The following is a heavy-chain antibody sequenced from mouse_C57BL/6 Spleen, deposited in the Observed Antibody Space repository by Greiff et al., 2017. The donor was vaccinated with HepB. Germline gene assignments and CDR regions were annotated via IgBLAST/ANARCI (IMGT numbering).Heavy chain of an antibody. CDR2: IYPSDSET. CDR1: GYTFTSYW. CDR3: ARRGMVTYFDY. J-gene: IGHJ2*01. V-gene: IGHV1-61*01. Sequence: QVQLQQPGAELVRPGSSVKLSCKASGYTFTSYWMDWVKQRPGQGLEWIGNIYPSDSETHYNQKFKDKATLTVDKSSSTSYMQLSSLTSEDSAVYYCARRGMVTYFDYWGQGTTLTVSS. D-gene: IGHD2-3*01.